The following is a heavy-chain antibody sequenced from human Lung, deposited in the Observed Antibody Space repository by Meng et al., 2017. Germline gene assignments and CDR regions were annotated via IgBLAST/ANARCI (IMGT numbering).Heavy chain of an antibody. V-gene: IGHV1-18*01. Sequence: VQAVQSGAGVKKPGASVKSSCKASGYNFTSYGISWVRQAPGQGLEWMGWISAYNGNTNYAQKLQGRVTMTTDTSTSTAYMELRCLRSDDTAVYYCAASTSIAGSPFDYWGQGTLVTVSS. D-gene: IGHD6-6*01. CDR1: GYNFTSYG. CDR3: AASTSIAGSPFDY. CDR2: ISAYNGNT. J-gene: IGHJ4*02.